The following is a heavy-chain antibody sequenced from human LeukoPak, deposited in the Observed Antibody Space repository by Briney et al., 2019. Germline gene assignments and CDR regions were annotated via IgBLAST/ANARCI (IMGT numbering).Heavy chain of an antibody. Sequence: GGSLRLSCAASGFTVSSNYMSWVRQAPGKGLEWLSYITSSGTTTYYADSMMGRFTISRDNAKNSLYLQMNSLRAEDTAVYYCAMGLSAAILGGFDYWGQGTLVTVSS. CDR3: AMGLSAAILGGFDY. CDR2: ITSSGTTT. CDR1: GFTVSSNY. J-gene: IGHJ4*02. D-gene: IGHD2-2*01. V-gene: IGHV3-11*01.